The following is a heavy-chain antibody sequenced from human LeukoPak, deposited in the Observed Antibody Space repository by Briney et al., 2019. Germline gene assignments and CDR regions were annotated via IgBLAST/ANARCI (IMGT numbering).Heavy chain of an antibody. J-gene: IGHJ6*03. D-gene: IGHD3-10*01. CDR1: GGSISSSSYY. Sequence: PSETLSLTCTVSGGSISSSSYYWGWIRQPPGKGLEWIGSIYYSGSTYYNPSLKSRVTISVDTSKNQFSLKLSSVTAADTAVYYCARQRFGELFYYYYYMDVWGKGTTVTISS. V-gene: IGHV4-39*01. CDR2: IYYSGST. CDR3: ARQRFGELFYYYYYMDV.